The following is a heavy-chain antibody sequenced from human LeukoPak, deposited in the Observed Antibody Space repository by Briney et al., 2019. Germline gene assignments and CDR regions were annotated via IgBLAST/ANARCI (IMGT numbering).Heavy chain of an antibody. Sequence: ASVKVSCKASRYTYTRYYMHWVRQAPGQGRAWMGWIRAYYGKTNYAQKLHGRVTMTTDTSTTRAYVELRSQRPDDTAGYDCARDPSTEGLDDAFDICVQGTMATVSS. CDR1: RYTYTRYY. CDR2: IRAYYGKT. CDR3: ARDPSTEGLDDAFDI. V-gene: IGHV1-18*04. D-gene: IGHD1-1*01. J-gene: IGHJ3*02.